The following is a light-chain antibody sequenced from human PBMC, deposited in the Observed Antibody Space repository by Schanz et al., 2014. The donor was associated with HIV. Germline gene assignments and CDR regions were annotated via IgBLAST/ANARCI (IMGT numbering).Light chain of an antibody. Sequence: QSVLTQPPSASGTPGQRVTISCSGSSSNIGSNYVFWYQQLPGTAPNLLISRNNQRPSGVPDRFSGSKSGTSASLAISGLQSEDEADYYCAAWDDSLKGVVFGGGTKVTVL. V-gene: IGLV1-47*01. J-gene: IGLJ2*01. CDR1: SSNIGSNY. CDR2: RNN. CDR3: AAWDDSLKGVV.